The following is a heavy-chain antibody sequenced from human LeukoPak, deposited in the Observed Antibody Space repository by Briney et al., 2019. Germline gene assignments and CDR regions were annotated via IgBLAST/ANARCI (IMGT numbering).Heavy chain of an antibody. CDR1: GFSFSDYQ. V-gene: IGHV3-11*01. J-gene: IGHJ4*02. CDR2: IGNGGTSL. D-gene: IGHD3-10*01. CDR3: ARDRGVLFGEFLY. Sequence: GGSLRLSCVGSGFSFSDYQMSWIRQAPGKGLEWISYIGNGGTSLYYADSVKGRFTTSRDNAKNSVYLQMNRLRGEDTAVYYCARDRGVLFGEFLYWGQGSLVTVSS.